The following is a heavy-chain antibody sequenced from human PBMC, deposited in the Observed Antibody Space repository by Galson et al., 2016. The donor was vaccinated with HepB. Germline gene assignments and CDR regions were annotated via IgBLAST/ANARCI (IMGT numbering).Heavy chain of an antibody. CDR2: ISGSGRST. CDR1: GFSFSSHG. Sequence: SLRLSCAASGFSFSSHGMSWVRQAPGKGLEWVLVISGSGRSTYYADSVKGRFTISRDNPKSTLFLQMNSLKTEDTGVYYCTIARYSSGDYYTYWGQGTLVTVSS. CDR3: TIARYSSGDYYTY. J-gene: IGHJ4*02. V-gene: IGHV3-23*01. D-gene: IGHD3-10*01.